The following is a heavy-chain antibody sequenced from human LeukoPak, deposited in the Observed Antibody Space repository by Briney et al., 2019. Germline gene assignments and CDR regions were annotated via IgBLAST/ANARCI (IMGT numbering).Heavy chain of an antibody. CDR1: GFTFSSYE. D-gene: IGHD3-3*01. V-gene: IGHV3-48*03. CDR2: ISSSGSSI. Sequence: PGGSLRLSCVASGFTFSSYEMNWVRQAPGKGLEWLSYISSSGSSIYYADSVKGRFTISRDNAKNSLYLQMKRLRAEDTAVYYCARESYYDFWSGYYTGANYFDHWGQGTLVTVSS. CDR3: ARESYYDFWSGYYTGANYFDH. J-gene: IGHJ4*02.